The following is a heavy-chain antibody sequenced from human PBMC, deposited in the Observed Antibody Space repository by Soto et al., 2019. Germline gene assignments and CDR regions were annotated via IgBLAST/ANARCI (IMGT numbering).Heavy chain of an antibody. Sequence: SETLSLTCTVSGGSISSYYWSWIRQPPGKGLDWIGYIYYSGSTNFNPSLKSRVTISVDTSKNQFSLKLSSVTAADTAVYYCARGPLPGCSSTSCSDPWGQGTLVTVSS. CDR3: ARGPLPGCSSTSCSDP. CDR1: GGSISSYY. CDR2: IYYSGST. J-gene: IGHJ5*02. V-gene: IGHV4-59*01. D-gene: IGHD2-2*01.